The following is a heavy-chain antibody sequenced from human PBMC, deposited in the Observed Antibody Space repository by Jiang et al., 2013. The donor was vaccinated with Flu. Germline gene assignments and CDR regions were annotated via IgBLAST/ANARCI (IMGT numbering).Heavy chain of an antibody. V-gene: IGHV3-64D*06. Sequence: QLLESGGGLVQPGGSLRLSCSASGFTFSSYAMHWVRQAPGKGLEYVSAISSNGGSTYYADSVKGRFTISRDNSKNTLYLQMSSLRAEDTAVYYCVTIAVAGTQSGAFDIWGQGTMVTVSS. CDR1: GFTFSSYA. J-gene: IGHJ3*02. D-gene: IGHD6-19*01. CDR2: ISSNGGST. CDR3: VTIAVAGTQSGAFDI.